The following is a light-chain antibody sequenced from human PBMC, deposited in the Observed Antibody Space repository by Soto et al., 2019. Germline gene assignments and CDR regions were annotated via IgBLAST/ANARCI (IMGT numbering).Light chain of an antibody. J-gene: IGKJ1*01. CDR2: EVS. V-gene: IGKV2D-29*01. Sequence: EIVITQTPLSLSVKNGEQGSISFKSIQSLLHSDGKTYLYWYLRKPGQPPQLLIYEVSNRFSGVPDRFGGSGSGTDFTLKISRVEAEDVGVYYCMQTIQLPQKFGQGTKVDIK. CDR3: MQTIQLPQK. CDR1: QSLLHSDGKTY.